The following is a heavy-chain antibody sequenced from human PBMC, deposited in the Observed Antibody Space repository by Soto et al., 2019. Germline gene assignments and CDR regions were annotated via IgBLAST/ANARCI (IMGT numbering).Heavy chain of an antibody. J-gene: IGHJ5*02. CDR3: ARIDGLGWFDP. CDR1: GGSISSSIYY. V-gene: IGHV4-39*01. D-gene: IGHD4-17*01. CDR2: IYYSGST. Sequence: SETLSLTCTVSGGSISSSIYYWGWIRQPPGKGLEWIGSIYYSGSTYYNPSLKSRVTISVDTSKNQFSLKLSSVTAADTAVYYCARIDGLGWFDPWGQGTLVTVSS.